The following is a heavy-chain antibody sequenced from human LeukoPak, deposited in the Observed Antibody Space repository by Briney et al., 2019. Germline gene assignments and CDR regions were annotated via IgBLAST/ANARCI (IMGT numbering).Heavy chain of an antibody. J-gene: IGHJ5*02. CDR1: GGSISSYY. CDR2: IYTSGST. CDR3: ARAFSYGSGSYYRNWFDP. Sequence: SETLSLTCTVSGGSISSYYWSWIRQPAGKGLVWIGRIYTSGSTNYNPSLKSRVTMSVDTSKNQFSLKLSSVTAADTAVYYCARAFSYGSGSYYRNWFDPWGQGTLVTVSS. V-gene: IGHV4-4*07. D-gene: IGHD3-10*01.